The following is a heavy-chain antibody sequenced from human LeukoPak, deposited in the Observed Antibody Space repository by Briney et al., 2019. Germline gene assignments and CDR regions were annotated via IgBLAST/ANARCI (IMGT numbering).Heavy chain of an antibody. CDR3: AGAIAAGHDAFDI. CDR1: GFTVSSNQ. V-gene: IGHV3-66*01. D-gene: IGHD6-13*01. CDR2: IYTGGST. Sequence: GGSLRLSCGASGFTVSSNQMRWVRQAPGKGLEWVSVIYTGGSTNYADSVKGRFTISRDNSKNTLYLQMNSLRAEDTAVYYCAGAIAAGHDAFDIWGQGTMVTVSS. J-gene: IGHJ3*02.